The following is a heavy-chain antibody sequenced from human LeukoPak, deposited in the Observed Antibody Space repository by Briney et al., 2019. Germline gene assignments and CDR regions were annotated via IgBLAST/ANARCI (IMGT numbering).Heavy chain of an antibody. J-gene: IGHJ4*02. CDR3: ARDIGVGAPYFDY. D-gene: IGHD1-26*01. CDR2: INSDGSST. CDR1: GFTFSSYA. V-gene: IGHV3-74*01. Sequence: GGSLRLSCAASGFTFSSYAMSWVRQAPGKGLVWVSRINSDGSSTSYADSVKGRFTISRDNAKNTLYLQMNSLRAEDTAVYYCARDIGVGAPYFDYWGQGTLVTVSS.